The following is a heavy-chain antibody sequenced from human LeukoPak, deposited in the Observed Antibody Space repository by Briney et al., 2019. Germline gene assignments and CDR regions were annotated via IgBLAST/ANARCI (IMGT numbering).Heavy chain of an antibody. CDR2: ISSSSYI. CDR1: GFTFSSYS. D-gene: IGHD6-13*01. J-gene: IGHJ4*02. V-gene: IGHV3-21*01. Sequence: GGSLRLSCAASGFTFSSYSMNWVRQAPGKGLEWVSSISSSSYIYYADSVKGRFTISRDNAKNSLYLQMNSLRAEDTAVYYCARERSAAGTPFEDYWGQGTLVTVSS. CDR3: ARERSAAGTPFEDY.